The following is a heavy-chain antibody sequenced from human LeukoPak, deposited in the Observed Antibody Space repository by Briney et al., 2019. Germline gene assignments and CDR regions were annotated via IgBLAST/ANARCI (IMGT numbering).Heavy chain of an antibody. CDR1: GYTFTTYA. CDR2: INTNTGNP. V-gene: IGHV7-4-1*02. D-gene: IGHD4-23*01. J-gene: IGHJ5*02. Sequence: ASVKVSCKASGYTFTTYAMNWVRQAPGQGLEWMGWINTNTGNPTYAHGFTGRFVFSLDTSVSTAYLQINSLKAEDTAIYYCARDFNYGGSWGQGTLVTVSS. CDR3: ARDFNYGGS.